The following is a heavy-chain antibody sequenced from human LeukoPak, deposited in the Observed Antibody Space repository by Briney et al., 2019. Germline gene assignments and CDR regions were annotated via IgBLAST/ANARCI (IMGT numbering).Heavy chain of an antibody. Sequence: SETLSLTCAVYGGSFSGYYWSWLRQPPVKGLEWIGEIDHSGSTNYNPSLKSRVTISVDTSKNQFSLKLSSVTAVDTAVYYCARGYVGYYYDSSGWAFDIWGQGTMVTVSS. V-gene: IGHV4-34*01. CDR1: GGSFSGYY. D-gene: IGHD3-22*01. J-gene: IGHJ3*02. CDR3: ARGYVGYYYDSSGWAFDI. CDR2: IDHSGST.